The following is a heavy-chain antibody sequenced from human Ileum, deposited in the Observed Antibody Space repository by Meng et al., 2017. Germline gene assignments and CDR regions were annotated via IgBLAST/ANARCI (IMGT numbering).Heavy chain of an antibody. V-gene: IGHV3-53*05. J-gene: IGHJ4*02. CDR3: ARDPGYNQGTDYGDY. D-gene: IGHD3/OR15-3a*01. CDR2: IHSGGNT. CDR1: GFTVSSNY. Sequence: ETLSLTCAASGFTVSSNYMSWVRQAPGKGLEWLSVIHSGGNTYYADSVKDRFTISRDNSKNTLYLQMNSLRPEDTAVYYCARDPGYNQGTDYGDYWGQGTLVTVSS.